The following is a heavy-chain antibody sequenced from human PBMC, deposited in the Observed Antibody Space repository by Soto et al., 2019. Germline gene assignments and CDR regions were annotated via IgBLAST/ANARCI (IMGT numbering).Heavy chain of an antibody. CDR3: ARWGTTGGLDV. V-gene: IGHV3-33*05. D-gene: IGHD3-16*01. CDR1: GFPFRSYF. J-gene: IGHJ4*02. CDR2: TSYDGSNN. Sequence: QVQLVESGGGVVQLGTSLSLSCVGSGFPFRSYFIHWVRQAPGKGLEWVALTSYDGSNNFYGDSVKGRFTISRHNSRNTVELQMDSLRFEDTALYYCARWGTTGGLDVWGQGTLVSVSS.